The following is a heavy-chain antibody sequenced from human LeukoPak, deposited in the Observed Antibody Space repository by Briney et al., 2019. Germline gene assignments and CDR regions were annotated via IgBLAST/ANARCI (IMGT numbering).Heavy chain of an antibody. CDR2: MHPGSGDT. V-gene: IGHV1-2*02. Sequence: GWMHPGSGDTNYAQNFQGRVTWTRDTSINTAYMELSGLTSDDTAMYYCARLPTGVAGTVDFWGQGTLVTVSS. D-gene: IGHD6-19*01. CDR3: ARLPTGVAGTVDF. J-gene: IGHJ4*02.